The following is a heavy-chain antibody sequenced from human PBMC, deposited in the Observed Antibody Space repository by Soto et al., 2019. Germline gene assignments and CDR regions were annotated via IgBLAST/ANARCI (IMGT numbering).Heavy chain of an antibody. Sequence: QVQLQESGPGLVKPSEILSLTCTVSGGSISSYYWSWIRQPPGKGLEWIGNIYYSGSTKYNPSLKSRVTISVDTSKFQFSLKLRSVTAADTAVYYCARHMTGYCSRGSCYGEWHFDYWGQGTLVTVSS. V-gene: IGHV4-59*08. CDR1: GGSISSYY. CDR2: IYYSGST. D-gene: IGHD2-15*01. J-gene: IGHJ4*02. CDR3: ARHMTGYCSRGSCYGEWHFDY.